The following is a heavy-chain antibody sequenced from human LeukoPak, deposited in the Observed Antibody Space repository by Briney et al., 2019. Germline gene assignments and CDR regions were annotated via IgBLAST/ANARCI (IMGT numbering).Heavy chain of an antibody. J-gene: IGHJ4*02. V-gene: IGHV1-69*04. CDR1: GGTFSSYA. CDR3: ARTLYDYVLYFDY. CDR2: ITPILGIS. Sequence: SVKVPCKASGGTFSSYAISWVRQAPGQGLEWMGRITPILGISNYAQKFQGRVTLTADKSTNTAYMELSNLRSEDTAVYYCARTLYDYVLYFDYWGQGTLVTVSS. D-gene: IGHD3-16*01.